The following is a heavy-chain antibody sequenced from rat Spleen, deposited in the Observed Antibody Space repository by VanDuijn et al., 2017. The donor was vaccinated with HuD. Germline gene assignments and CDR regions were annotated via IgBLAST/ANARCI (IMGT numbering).Heavy chain of an antibody. Sequence: EVQLVESGGGLVQPGGSLKLSCAALGFTFSNYGMAWVRQAPTKGLEWVATISYGGSNTYSRDSVKGRFTISRDNAKSTLYLQMDSLGSEDTATYYCAVAGYGYWGHGVMVTVSS. D-gene: IGHD1-7*01. CDR3: AVAGYGY. CDR2: ISYGGSNT. CDR1: GFTFSNYG. V-gene: IGHV5-29*01. J-gene: IGHJ2*01.